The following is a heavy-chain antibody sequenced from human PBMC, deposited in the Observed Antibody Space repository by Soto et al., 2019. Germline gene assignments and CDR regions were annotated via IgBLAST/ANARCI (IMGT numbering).Heavy chain of an antibody. D-gene: IGHD3-10*01. V-gene: IGHV1-2*04. CDR2: INPNSGGT. Sequence: GASVKVSCKASGYTFTGYYMHWARQAPGQGLEWMGWINPNSGGTNYAQKFQGWVTMTRDTSISTAYMELSRLRSDDTAVYYCARVHGSGKRDEYFQHWGQGTLVTVSS. CDR3: ARVHGSGKRDEYFQH. J-gene: IGHJ1*01. CDR1: GYTFTGYY.